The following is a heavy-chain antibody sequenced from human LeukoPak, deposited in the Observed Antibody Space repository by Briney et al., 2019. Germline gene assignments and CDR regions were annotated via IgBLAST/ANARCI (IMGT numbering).Heavy chain of an antibody. J-gene: IGHJ4*02. CDR3: ARGALVLRYFDWLSPQDY. V-gene: IGHV4-34*01. CDR2: INHNGST. D-gene: IGHD3-9*01. CDR1: GGSFSGYY. Sequence: SETLSLTCAVYGGSFSGYYWSWIRQPPGKGLEWIGEINHNGSTNYNPSLKSRVTISVDTSKNQFSLKLSSVTAADTAVYYCARGALVLRYFDWLSPQDYWGQGTLVTVSS.